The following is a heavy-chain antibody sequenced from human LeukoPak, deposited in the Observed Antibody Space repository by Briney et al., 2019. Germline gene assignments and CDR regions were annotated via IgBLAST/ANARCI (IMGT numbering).Heavy chain of an antibody. CDR3: ARLQSAAFDI. V-gene: IGHV3-21*01. D-gene: IGHD4-11*01. CDR1: GFTFSSYS. J-gene: IGHJ3*02. Sequence: GGSLRLSCAASGFTFSSYSMNWVRQAPGKGLEWVSSISSSSSYIYYADSVKGRFTISRDNAKNSLYLQMDSLRAEDTAVYYCARLQSAAFDIWGQGTMVTVSS. CDR2: ISSSSSYI.